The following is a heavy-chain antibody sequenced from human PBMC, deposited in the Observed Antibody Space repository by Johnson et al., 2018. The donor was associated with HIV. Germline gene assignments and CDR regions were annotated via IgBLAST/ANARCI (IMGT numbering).Heavy chain of an antibody. J-gene: IGHJ3*02. D-gene: IGHD6-19*01. V-gene: IGHV3-7*01. CDR3: ARDGYSSGWYGNDAFDI. Sequence: VHLVESGGGLVQPGGSLRLSCAASGFIFSGYWMSWVRQAPGKGLEWVANIKQDGSEKYYVDSVKGRFTISRDNAKNSLYLQMNSLRAEDTAVYYCARDGYSSGWYGNDAFDIWGQGTMVTVSS. CDR2: IKQDGSEK. CDR1: GFIFSGYW.